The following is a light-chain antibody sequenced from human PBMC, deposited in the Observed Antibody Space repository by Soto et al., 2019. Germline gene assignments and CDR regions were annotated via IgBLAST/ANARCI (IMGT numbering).Light chain of an antibody. Sequence: DIVMTQSPLSLPVTPGEPASISCRSSQSLLNSNGYNYFDWYLQKPGQSPQLLIYLGSSRASGVPDRFSGSGSGTDFTLTISRVEAEDVGFYYCMQALQAPLTFGQGTRVESK. CDR1: QSLLNSNGYNY. J-gene: IGKJ1*01. V-gene: IGKV2-28*01. CDR3: MQALQAPLT. CDR2: LGS.